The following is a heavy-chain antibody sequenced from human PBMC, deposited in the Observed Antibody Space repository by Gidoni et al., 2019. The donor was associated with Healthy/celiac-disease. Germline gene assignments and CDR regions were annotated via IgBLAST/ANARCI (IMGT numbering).Heavy chain of an antibody. V-gene: IGHV4-31*03. D-gene: IGHD2-2*01. Sequence: QVQLQESGPGLVKPSQTLSPTCTVSGGSISRGGYYWSWIRQHPGKGLEWIGYIYYSGSTYYNPSLKSRVTISVDTSKNQFSLKLSSVTAADTAVYYCARVFVVVPAAINWFDPWGQGTLVTVSS. J-gene: IGHJ5*02. CDR1: GGSISRGGYY. CDR2: IYYSGST. CDR3: ARVFVVVPAAINWFDP.